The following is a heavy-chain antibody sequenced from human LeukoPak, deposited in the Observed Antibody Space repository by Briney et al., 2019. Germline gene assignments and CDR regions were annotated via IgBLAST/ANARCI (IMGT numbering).Heavy chain of an antibody. D-gene: IGHD6-6*01. CDR2: IKQDGSEK. Sequence: GGSLRLSCAASGFTFSRYWMSWVRQAPGKGLEWVANIKQDGSEKYYVDSVKGRSTISRDNAKNSLYLQMNSLRAEDTAVYYCARDDYSSSDYWGQGTLVTVSS. V-gene: IGHV3-7*03. CDR1: GFTFSRYW. CDR3: ARDDYSSSDY. J-gene: IGHJ4*02.